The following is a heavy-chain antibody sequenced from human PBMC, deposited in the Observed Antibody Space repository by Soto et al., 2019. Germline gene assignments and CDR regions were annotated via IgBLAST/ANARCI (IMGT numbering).Heavy chain of an antibody. V-gene: IGHV3-53*04. D-gene: IGHD6-13*01. CDR1: GFTVSSNY. CDR2: IYSGGST. J-gene: IGHJ4*02. Sequence: PGGSLRLSCAASGFTVSSNYMSWVRQAPGKGLEWVSVIYSGGSTYYADSVKGRFTISRHNSKNTLYLQMNSLRAEDTAVYYCASSLANPTDIAAPEGVWGQGTLVTASS. CDR3: ASSLANPTDIAAPEGV.